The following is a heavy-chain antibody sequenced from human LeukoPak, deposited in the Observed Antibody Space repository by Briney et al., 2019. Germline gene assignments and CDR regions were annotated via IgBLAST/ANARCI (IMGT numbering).Heavy chain of an antibody. CDR3: ARPYDFWSGYYFGY. V-gene: IGHV1-2*02. CDR2: INPNSGGT. Sequence: ASVKVSCKASGYTFTCYYMHWVRQAPGQGLEWMGWINPNSGGTNYAQKFQGRVTMTRDTSISTAYMELSRLRSDDTAVYYCARPYDFWSGYYFGYWGQGTLVTVSS. J-gene: IGHJ4*02. CDR1: GYTFTCYY. D-gene: IGHD3-3*01.